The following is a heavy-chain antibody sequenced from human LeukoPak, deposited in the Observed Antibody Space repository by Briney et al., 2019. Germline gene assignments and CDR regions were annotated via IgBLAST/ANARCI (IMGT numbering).Heavy chain of an antibody. D-gene: IGHD5-18*01. CDR1: GGSISSYY. CDR2: IYYSGST. CDR3: AASLDTAMDY. J-gene: IGHJ4*02. Sequence: SETLSLTCTVYGGSISSYYWSWIRQPPGKGLEWIGYIYYSGSTNYNPSLKSRVTISVDTSKNQFSLKLSSVTAADTAVYYCAASLDTAMDYWGQGTLVTVSS. V-gene: IGHV4-59*01.